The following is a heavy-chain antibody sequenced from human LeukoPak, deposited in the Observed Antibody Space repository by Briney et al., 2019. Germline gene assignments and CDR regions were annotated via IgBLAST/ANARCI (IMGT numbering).Heavy chain of an antibody. CDR2: IKSKTDGGTT. J-gene: IGHJ4*02. V-gene: IGHV3-15*01. CDR3: TTRTWIQLWFFDY. D-gene: IGHD5-18*01. CDR1: GFTFSNAW. Sequence: GGSLRLSCAASGFTFSNAWMSWVRQAPGKGLEWVGRIKSKTDGGTTDYAAPVKGRFTISRDDSKNTLYLQMNSLKTEDTAVYYCTTRTWIQLWFFDYWGQGTLVTVSS.